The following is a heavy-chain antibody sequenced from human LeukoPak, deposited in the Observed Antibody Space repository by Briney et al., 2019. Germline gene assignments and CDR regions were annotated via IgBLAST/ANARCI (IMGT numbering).Heavy chain of an antibody. Sequence: SSETLSLTCAVYGGSFSGYYWSWIRQPPGKGLEWIGEINHSGSTNYNPSLESRVTISVDTSKNQFSLKLSSVTAADTAVYYCARRRNGYHKYALDIWGQGTMVTVSS. CDR3: ARRRNGYHKYALDI. CDR2: INHSGST. V-gene: IGHV4-34*01. J-gene: IGHJ3*02. CDR1: GGSFSGYY. D-gene: IGHD5-24*01.